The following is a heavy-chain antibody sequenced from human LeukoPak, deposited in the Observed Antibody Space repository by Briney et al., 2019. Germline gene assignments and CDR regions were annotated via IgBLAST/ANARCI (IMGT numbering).Heavy chain of an antibody. CDR3: ARGRFGYDSSGYYSGFDP. V-gene: IGHV1-8*01. D-gene: IGHD3-22*01. Sequence: ASVKVSCKASGYTFTSYDINRVRQATGQGLEWMGWMNPNSGNTGYAQKFQGRVTMTRNTSISTAYMELSSLRSEDTAVYYCARGRFGYDSSGYYSGFDPWGQGTLVTVSS. CDR2: MNPNSGNT. J-gene: IGHJ5*02. CDR1: GYTFTSYD.